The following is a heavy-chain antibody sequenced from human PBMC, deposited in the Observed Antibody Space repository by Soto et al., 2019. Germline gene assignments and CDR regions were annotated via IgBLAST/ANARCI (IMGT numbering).Heavy chain of an antibody. V-gene: IGHV4-34*01. CDR1: GGSFSGYY. D-gene: IGHD2-21*02. Sequence: ETLSLTCAVYGGSFSGYYWSWIRQPPGKGLEWIGGINHSGSTNYNPSLKSRVTISVDTSKNQFSLKLSSVTAADTAVYYCARVGGNSYYYYGMDVWGQGTTVTVSS. CDR2: INHSGST. CDR3: ARVGGNSYYYYGMDV. J-gene: IGHJ6*02.